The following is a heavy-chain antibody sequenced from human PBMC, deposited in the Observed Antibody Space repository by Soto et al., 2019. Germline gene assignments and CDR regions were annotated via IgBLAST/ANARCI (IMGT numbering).Heavy chain of an antibody. CDR3: AREGPPYCGGDCYSAY. CDR1: GYTFTSYG. Sequence: VASVKVSCKASGYTFTSYGISWVRQAPGQGLEWMGWISAYNGNTNYAQKLQGRVTMTTDTSTSTAYMELRSLRSDDTAVYYCAREGPPYCGGDCYSAYWGQGTLVTVSS. CDR2: ISAYNGNT. V-gene: IGHV1-18*01. D-gene: IGHD2-21*01. J-gene: IGHJ4*02.